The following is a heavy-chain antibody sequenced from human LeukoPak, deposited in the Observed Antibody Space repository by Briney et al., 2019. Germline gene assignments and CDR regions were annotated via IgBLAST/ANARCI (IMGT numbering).Heavy chain of an antibody. CDR1: GFTFSDYA. V-gene: IGHV3-23*01. CDR3: AKDTSAWWYHRAYMNV. D-gene: IGHD2-15*01. CDR2: ISGSGDKT. J-gene: IGHJ6*03. Sequence: GGSLRLSCAASGFTFSDYAMSWVRQAPGGGLEWVSAISGSGDKTIHADSVKGRFTTSRDNSKNTLSLQMSSLRVEDSAVYFCAKDTSAWWYHRAYMNVWGTGTTVTVSS.